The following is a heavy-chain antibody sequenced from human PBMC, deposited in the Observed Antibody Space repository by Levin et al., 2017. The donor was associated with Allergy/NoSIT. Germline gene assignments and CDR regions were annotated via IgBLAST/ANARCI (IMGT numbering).Heavy chain of an antibody. V-gene: IGHV4-30-2*01. J-gene: IGHJ4*02. D-gene: IGHD2-15*01. Sequence: TLSLTCAVSGGSISSGGYSWSWIRQPPGKGLEWIGYIYHSGSTYYNPSLKSRVTISVDRSKNQFSLKLSSVTAADTAVYYCARVGYCSGGSCYSEYYFDYWGQGTLVTVSS. CDR3: ARVGYCSGGSCYSEYYFDY. CDR2: IYHSGST. CDR1: GGSISSGGYS.